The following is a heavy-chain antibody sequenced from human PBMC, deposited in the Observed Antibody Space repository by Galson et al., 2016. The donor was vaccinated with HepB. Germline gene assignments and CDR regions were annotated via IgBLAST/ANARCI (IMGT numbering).Heavy chain of an antibody. D-gene: IGHD1-20*01. Sequence: SLRLSCAASGFTFSYAWMSWVRQAPGKGLEWIGRIKSKADGGTIDYAAPVKGRFTISRDGSKNMLYLEMNSLKTKDTAVFYCTTEGITEVTKTHYWGQGTLVTVSS. CDR2: IKSKADGGTI. CDR3: TTEGITEVTKTHY. CDR1: GFTFSYAW. V-gene: IGHV3-15*01. J-gene: IGHJ4*02.